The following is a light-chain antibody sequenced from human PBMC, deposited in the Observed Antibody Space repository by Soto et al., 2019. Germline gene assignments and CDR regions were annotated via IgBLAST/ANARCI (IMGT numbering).Light chain of an antibody. CDR3: QQRNIWPPVT. Sequence: IVMTQSPATLSVSPGETVTIACRASQSVTNTLAWYQHKPGQAPTLLIYGAFNRATGIPARFSGSGSGTDFTLTISSLEPEDSAIYYCQQRNIWPPVTFGQGTLLEIK. CDR1: QSVTNT. CDR2: GAF. J-gene: IGKJ5*01. V-gene: IGKV3-11*01.